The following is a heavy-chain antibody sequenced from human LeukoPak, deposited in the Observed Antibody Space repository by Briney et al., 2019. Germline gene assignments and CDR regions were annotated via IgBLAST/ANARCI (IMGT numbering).Heavy chain of an antibody. V-gene: IGHV3-30*18. CDR2: ISYDGSNK. CDR3: AKDPGYSSSWYYFDY. J-gene: IGHJ4*02. D-gene: IGHD6-13*01. Sequence: GRSLRLSCAASGSTFSSYGMHWVRQAPGKGLEWVAVISYDGSNKYYADSVKGRFTISRDNSKNTLYLQMNSLRAEDTAVYYCAKDPGYSSSWYYFDYWGQGTLVTDSS. CDR1: GSTFSSYG.